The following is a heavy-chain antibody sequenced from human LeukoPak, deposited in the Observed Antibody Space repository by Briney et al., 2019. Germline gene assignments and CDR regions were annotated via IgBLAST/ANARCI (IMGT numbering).Heavy chain of an antibody. CDR1: GYTFTSYG. CDR3: ARSRGRILFYSGYDAN. Sequence: ASVKVSCKASGYTFTSYGIIWVRQAPGQGLEWMGWISAYNGNTNYAQKLQGRVTMTTDTSTSTAYMELRSLRSDDTAVYYCARSRGRILFYSGYDANWGQGTLVTVSS. D-gene: IGHD5-12*01. J-gene: IGHJ4*02. V-gene: IGHV1-18*01. CDR2: ISAYNGNT.